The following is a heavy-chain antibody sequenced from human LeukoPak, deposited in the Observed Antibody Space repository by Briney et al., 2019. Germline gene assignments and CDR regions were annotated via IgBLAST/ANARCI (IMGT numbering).Heavy chain of an antibody. J-gene: IGHJ4*02. CDR3: AKAFSGSSTSCYVQ. CDR1: GFTFSSYG. V-gene: IGHV3-30*18. D-gene: IGHD2-2*01. Sequence: GGSLRLSCAASGFTFSSYGMHWVRQAPGKGLEWVAVISYDGSNKYYADSVKGRFTISRDNSKNTLYLQMNSLRAEDTAVYYCAKAFSGSSTSCYVQWGQGTLVTVSS. CDR2: ISYDGSNK.